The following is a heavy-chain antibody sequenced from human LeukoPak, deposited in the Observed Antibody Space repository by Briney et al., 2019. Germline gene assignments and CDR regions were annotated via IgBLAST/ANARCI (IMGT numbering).Heavy chain of an antibody. CDR1: GYTFTGYY. Sequence: GASVKVSCKASGYTFTGYYIHWVRQAPGQGLEWMGWINPNSGDTNYAQKFQGRVTMTRDTSISTAYMELSRLRSDDTAVYYCGREREFRGELQFSYYYYYMDVWGKGTTVTVSS. CDR2: INPNSGDT. V-gene: IGHV1-2*02. D-gene: IGHD1-26*01. CDR3: GREREFRGELQFSYYYYYMDV. J-gene: IGHJ6*03.